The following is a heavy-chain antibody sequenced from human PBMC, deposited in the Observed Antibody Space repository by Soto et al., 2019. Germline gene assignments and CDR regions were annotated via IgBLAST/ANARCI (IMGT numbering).Heavy chain of an antibody. Sequence: QLQLQESGPGLVKPSETLSLTCTVSGGSISRSSYYWGWIRQPPGKGLEWVGSISYSGSTYYNPSLKSRVTISVDTSKNQFSLKLSSVTAADTAVYYCTRLAGGSSTSWDYWGQGSLVTVSS. CDR2: ISYSGST. CDR1: GGSISRSSYY. CDR3: TRLAGGSSTSWDY. D-gene: IGHD2-2*01. V-gene: IGHV4-39*01. J-gene: IGHJ4*02.